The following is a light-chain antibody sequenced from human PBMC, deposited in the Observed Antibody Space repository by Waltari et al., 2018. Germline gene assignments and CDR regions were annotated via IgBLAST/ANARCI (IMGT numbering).Light chain of an antibody. CDR3: QQYYTTPYT. J-gene: IGKJ2*01. CDR2: WAS. CDR1: QSVLYSSNNKNH. Sequence: DIVMTQSPDSLAMSPGERATINCKSSQSVLYSSNNKNHLAWYQQKPGQPPKLLIYWASTRESGVPDRFSGSGSGTDFTLTISSLQAEDVAVYYCQQYYTTPYTFGQGTKLEIK. V-gene: IGKV4-1*01.